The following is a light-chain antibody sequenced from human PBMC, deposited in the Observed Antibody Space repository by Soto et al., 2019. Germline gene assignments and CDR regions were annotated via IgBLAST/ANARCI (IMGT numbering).Light chain of an antibody. CDR3: QQYDSYTLT. CDR1: QSIHNL. J-gene: IGKJ4*01. CDR2: DVS. Sequence: DVQMTQSPSTLSASVGDRVTITCRASQSIHNLLAWYQQKPGKAPKFXIYDVSTLESGVPSRFSGSGSGTEFTLTISSLQPEDFATYYCQQYDSYTLTFGGGTKVDIK. V-gene: IGKV1-5*01.